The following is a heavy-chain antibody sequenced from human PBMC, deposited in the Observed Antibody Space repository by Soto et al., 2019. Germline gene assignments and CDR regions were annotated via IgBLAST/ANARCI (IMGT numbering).Heavy chain of an antibody. CDR3: TRVGDTKVLRFLEWSSGNAFDI. J-gene: IGHJ3*02. CDR1: GFTFGDYA. D-gene: IGHD3-3*01. CDR2: IRSKAYGGTT. V-gene: IGHV3-49*03. Sequence: GGSLRLSCTASGFTFGDYAMSWFRQAPGKGLEWVGFIRSKAYGGTTEYAASVKGRFTISGDDSKSIAYLQMNSLKTEDTAVYYCTRVGDTKVLRFLEWSSGNAFDIWGQGTMVTVS.